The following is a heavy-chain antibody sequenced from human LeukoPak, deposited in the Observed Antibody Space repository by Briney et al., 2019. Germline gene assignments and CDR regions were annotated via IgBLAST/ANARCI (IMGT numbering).Heavy chain of an antibody. CDR3: ARHPRPDNGGGMNFDY. J-gene: IGHJ4*02. Sequence: PSETLSLTCTVSGGSISGYYWSWIRQPAGKGLEWIGYIYYSGSTNYNPSLKSRVTISVDTSKNQFSLKLSSVTAADTAVYYCARHPRPDNGGGMNFDYWGQGTLVTVSS. CDR1: GGSISGYY. CDR2: IYYSGST. V-gene: IGHV4-59*08. D-gene: IGHD4-23*01.